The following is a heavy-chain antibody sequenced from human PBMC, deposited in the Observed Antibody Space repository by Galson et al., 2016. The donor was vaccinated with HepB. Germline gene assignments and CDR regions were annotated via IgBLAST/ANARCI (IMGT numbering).Heavy chain of an antibody. CDR2: ISGSGNSL. D-gene: IGHD3-16*01. V-gene: IGHV3-23*01. CDR1: GFAVSTNY. J-gene: IGHJ4*02. Sequence: SLRLSCAASGFAVSTNYLSWVRQAPGKGLEWVSGISGSGNSLSDADSVKGRFTISRDNSKNTLYLQMNSLRADDTAVYYCARRGDNLRNKDYIDYWGQGTLVTVSS. CDR3: ARRGDNLRNKDYIDY.